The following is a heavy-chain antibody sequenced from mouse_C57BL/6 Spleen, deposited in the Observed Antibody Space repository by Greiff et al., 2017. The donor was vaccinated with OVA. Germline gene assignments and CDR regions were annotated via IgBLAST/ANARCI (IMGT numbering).Heavy chain of an antibody. CDR2: IDPEDGDT. CDR3: TTYTMVTTWAY. D-gene: IGHD2-1*01. Sequence: EVQLQQSGAELVRPGASVKLSCTASGFNIKDYYMHWVKQRPEQGLEWIGRIDPEDGDTEYATKFQGKATMTADTSSNTAYLQLSSLTSEDTAVYYCTTYTMVTTWAYWGQGTLVTVSA. J-gene: IGHJ3*01. V-gene: IGHV14-1*01. CDR1: GFNIKDYY.